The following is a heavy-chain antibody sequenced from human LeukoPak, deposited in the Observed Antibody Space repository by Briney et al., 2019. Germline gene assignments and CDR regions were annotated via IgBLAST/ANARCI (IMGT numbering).Heavy chain of an antibody. D-gene: IGHD2-2*01. J-gene: IGHJ4*02. V-gene: IGHV3-30*03. Sequence: GRSLRLSCAASGFTFSSYGMHWVRQAPGKGLEWVAVISYDGSNKYYADSVKGRFTISRDNAKNSLYLQMNSLRAEDTAVYYCARVEGAYCSSTSCYSFDYWGQGTLVTVSS. CDR3: ARVEGAYCSSTSCYSFDY. CDR2: ISYDGSNK. CDR1: GFTFSSYG.